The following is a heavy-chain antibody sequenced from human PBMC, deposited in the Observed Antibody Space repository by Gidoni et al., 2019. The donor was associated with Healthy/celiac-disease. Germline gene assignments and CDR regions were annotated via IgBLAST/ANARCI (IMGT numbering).Heavy chain of an antibody. J-gene: IGHJ4*02. CDR1: GFTFSSYE. V-gene: IGHV3-48*03. D-gene: IGHD3-22*01. CDR2: ISSSGSTI. CDR3: ARTYYYDSSGYNPVTGTADY. Sequence: EVQLVESGGGLVQPGGSLRLSCAASGFTFSSYEMNWVRQAPGKGLEWVSYISSSGSTIYYADSVKGRFTISRDNAKNSLYLQMNSLRAEDTAVYYCARTYYYDSSGYNPVTGTADYWGQGTLVTVSS.